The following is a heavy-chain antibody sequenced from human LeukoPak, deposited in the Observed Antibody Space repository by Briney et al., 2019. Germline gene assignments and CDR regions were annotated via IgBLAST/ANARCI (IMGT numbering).Heavy chain of an antibody. CDR1: GYTFNTYG. J-gene: IGHJ4*02. V-gene: IGHV1-18*01. D-gene: IGHD3-10*01. CDR2: ISPYNGNT. CDR3: ARDLGFGELYVPY. Sequence: GASVKVSCKPYGYTFNTYGITWVRQAPGQGLEWMGWISPYNGNTNYAQKFQGRVTMTTDTSTSTAYMELSSLRSEDTAVYYCARDLGFGELYVPYWGQGTLVTVSS.